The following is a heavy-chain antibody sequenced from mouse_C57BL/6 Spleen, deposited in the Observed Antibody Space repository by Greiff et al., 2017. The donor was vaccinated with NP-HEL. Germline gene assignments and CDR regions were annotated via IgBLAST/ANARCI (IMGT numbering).Heavy chain of an antibody. V-gene: IGHV1-66*01. CDR1: GYSFTSYY. CDR3: ARVYDYDAPLDY. Sequence: QVQLKESGPELVKPGASVKISCKASGYSFTSYYIHWVKQRPGQGLEWIGWIYPGSGNTKYNEKFKGKATLTADTSSSTAYMQLSSLTSEDSAVYYCARVYDYDAPLDYWGQGTTLTVSS. J-gene: IGHJ2*01. D-gene: IGHD2-4*01. CDR2: IYPGSGNT.